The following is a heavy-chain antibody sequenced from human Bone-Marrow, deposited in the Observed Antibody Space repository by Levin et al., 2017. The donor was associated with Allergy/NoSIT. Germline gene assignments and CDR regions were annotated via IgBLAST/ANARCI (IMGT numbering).Heavy chain of an antibody. CDR2: ISSSGSTI. CDR3: ARSRTNYDYVWGSYRYSGPYSDY. CDR1: GFTFSDYY. J-gene: IGHJ4*02. V-gene: IGHV3-11*01. D-gene: IGHD3-16*02. Sequence: GESLKISCAASGFTFSDYYMSWIRQAPGKGLEWVSYISSSGSTIYYADSVKGRFTISRDNAKNSLYLQMNSLRAEDTAVYYCARSRTNYDYVWGSYRYSGPYSDYWGQGTLVTVSS.